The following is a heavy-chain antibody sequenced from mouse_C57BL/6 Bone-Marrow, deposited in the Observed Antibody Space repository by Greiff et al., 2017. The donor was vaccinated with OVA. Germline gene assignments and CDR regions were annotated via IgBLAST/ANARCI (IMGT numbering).Heavy chain of an antibody. CDR3: ARAVIYYGNYAWFAY. D-gene: IGHD2-1*01. CDR2: IDPSDSET. Sequence: QVQLQQPGAELVRPGSSVKLSCKASGYTFTSYWMHWVKQRPIQGLEWIGNIDPSDSETHYNQKFKDKATLTVDNSSSTAYMQLSSLTSEDSAVYYCARAVIYYGNYAWFAYWGQGTLVTVSA. J-gene: IGHJ3*01. V-gene: IGHV1-52*01. CDR1: GYTFTSYW.